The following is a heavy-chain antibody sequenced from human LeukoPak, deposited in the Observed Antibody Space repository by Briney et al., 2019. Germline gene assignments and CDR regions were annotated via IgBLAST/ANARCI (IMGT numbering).Heavy chain of an antibody. CDR3: AKVAKYYYGSETYYFFEH. J-gene: IGHJ4*02. CDR1: GFTFSSYV. Sequence: GGTLRLSCAASGFTFSSYVMHWVRQAPGKGLEWVAIISYDGSNEYYADSVKGRFTISRDNSKNTLYLQMNSLRVEDTAVYYCAKVAKYYYGSETYYFFEHWGQGTPVTASS. D-gene: IGHD3-10*01. CDR2: ISYDGSNE. V-gene: IGHV3-30*04.